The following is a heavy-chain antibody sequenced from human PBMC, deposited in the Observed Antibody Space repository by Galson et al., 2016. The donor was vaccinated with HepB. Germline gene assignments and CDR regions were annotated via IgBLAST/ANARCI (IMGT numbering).Heavy chain of an antibody. CDR1: GFSFSRCA. CDR3: AKDACSGGTCFSVVWDF. Sequence: SLRLSCAASGFSFSRCAMHWVRQAPGKGLEWVAVISYHGNNQYYADSVKGRVTISRDNSKNTLDLQMNSLRVDDTAVYYCAKDACSGGTCFSVVWDFWGQGNLVTVSS. V-gene: IGHV3-30*18. CDR2: ISYHGNNQ. D-gene: IGHD2-15*01. J-gene: IGHJ4*02.